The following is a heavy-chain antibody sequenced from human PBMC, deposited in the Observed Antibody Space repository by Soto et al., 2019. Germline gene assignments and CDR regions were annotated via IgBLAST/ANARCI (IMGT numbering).Heavy chain of an antibody. D-gene: IGHD2-2*01. Sequence: GGSLRLSCAASGFTFSSYAMSWVRQAPGKGLEWVSAISGSGGSTYYADSVKGRFTISRDNSKNTLYLQMNSLRAEDMAVYYCAKVVVPAAMVNYYYGMDVWGQGITVTVSS. CDR3: AKVVVPAAMVNYYYGMDV. V-gene: IGHV3-23*01. CDR2: ISGSGGST. J-gene: IGHJ6*02. CDR1: GFTFSSYA.